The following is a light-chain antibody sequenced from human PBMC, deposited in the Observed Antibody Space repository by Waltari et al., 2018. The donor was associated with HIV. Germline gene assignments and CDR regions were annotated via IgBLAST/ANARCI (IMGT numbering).Light chain of an antibody. CDR3: CSYAGSSTLV. CDR2: EVS. CDR1: SSDVGGYNL. V-gene: IGLV2-23*02. Sequence: QSALTQPASVSGSPGQSITISCPGTSSDVGGYNLVSWYQQHPGKAPKLMIYEVSKRPAGVSDGFSGFKSGNPASMTSDGRQAEDEADYCCCSYAGSSTLVFGGGTKLTVL. J-gene: IGLJ2*01.